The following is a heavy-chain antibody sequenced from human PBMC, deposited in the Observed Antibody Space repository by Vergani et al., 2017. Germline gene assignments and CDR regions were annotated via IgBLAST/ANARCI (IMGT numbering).Heavy chain of an antibody. CDR1: GESIRSGSHY. J-gene: IGHJ6*02. V-gene: IGHV4-61*02. CDR3: ASSSGAGYYYYGMDV. D-gene: IGHD6-6*01. Sequence: QVKLQESGPGLLKPSQTLSLTCTVSGESIRSGSHYWSWIRQPAGKGPEWIGHIHTGGSTDLNPSFKSRVSISVDTSKSQFSLKLNSVTVADTAVYYCASSSGAGYYYYGMDVWGQGTTVTVSS. CDR2: IHTGGST.